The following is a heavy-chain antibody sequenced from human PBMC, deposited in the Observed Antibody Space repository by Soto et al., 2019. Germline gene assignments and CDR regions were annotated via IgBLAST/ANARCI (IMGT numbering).Heavy chain of an antibody. CDR1: GFSLRTSGVG. CDR2: IYWDDDK. CDR3: AHRGYMSGNWDQCYLDY. Sequence: QITLKESGPTRVKPTQTLTLTCNFSGFSLRTSGVGVGWLRQPPGKALEWLAVIYWDDDKRYSPSLKNRLTISKDTSKNLVVLTMTSMAPADTATYLCAHRGYMSGNWDQCYLDYWGPGILIAVSS. V-gene: IGHV2-5*02. D-gene: IGHD7-27*01. J-gene: IGHJ4*02.